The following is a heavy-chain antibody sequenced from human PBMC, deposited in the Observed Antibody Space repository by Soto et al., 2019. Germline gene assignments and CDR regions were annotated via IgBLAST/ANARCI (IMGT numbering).Heavy chain of an antibody. V-gene: IGHV3-30*18. Sequence: QVQLVESGGGVVQPGRSLRLSCAASGFTFSSYGMHWVRQAPGKGLEWVAVISYDGSNKYYADSVKGRFTISRDNSKNTLYLQMNSLRAEDTAVYYCAKDAHNAGYDPYYYYGMDVWGQGTTVTVSS. CDR3: AKDAHNAGYDPYYYYGMDV. J-gene: IGHJ6*02. CDR1: GFTFSSYG. D-gene: IGHD5-12*01. CDR2: ISYDGSNK.